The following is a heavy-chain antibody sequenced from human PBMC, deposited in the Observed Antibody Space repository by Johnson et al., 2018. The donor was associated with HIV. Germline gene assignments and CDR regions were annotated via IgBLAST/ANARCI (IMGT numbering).Heavy chain of an antibody. CDR1: GFTFDDYA. D-gene: IGHD4-23*01. CDR3: ARVKPPGYGGGWGVGAFDI. J-gene: IGHJ3*02. CDR2: ISWNSANI. Sequence: QLVESGGGVVQPGRSLRLSCAPSGFTFDDYAMHWVRQAPGKGLEWVSGISWNSANIAYADSVRGRFTIARENAKNSLHLQRNSLKTEDRAVYYCARVKPPGYGGGWGVGAFDIWGQGTVVTVSS. V-gene: IGHV3-9*01.